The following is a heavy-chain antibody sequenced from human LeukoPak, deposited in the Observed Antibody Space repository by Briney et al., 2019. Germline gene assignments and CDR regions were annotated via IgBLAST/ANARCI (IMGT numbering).Heavy chain of an antibody. CDR1: GFTFRSHA. D-gene: IGHD4/OR15-4a*01. CDR2: IYENGGTT. CDR3: AREWRGAFDY. V-gene: IGHV3-23*01. J-gene: IGHJ4*02. Sequence: PGGSLRLSCVGSGFTFRSHAMSWVRQAPEKGLEFVSGIYENGGTTYYADSVKGRFTISRDNAKNSLYLQMNSLRAEDTAVYYCAREWRGAFDYWGQGTLVTVSS.